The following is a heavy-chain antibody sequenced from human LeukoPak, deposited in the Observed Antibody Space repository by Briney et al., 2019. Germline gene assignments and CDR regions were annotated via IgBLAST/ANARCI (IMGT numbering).Heavy chain of an antibody. CDR1: GYTFTGYY. V-gene: IGHV1-2*02. Sequence: ASVKVFCKASGYTFTGYYMHWVRQAPGQGLEWMGWINPNSGGTNYAQKFQGRVTMTRDTSISTAYMELNRLTSDDTAVYYCARDKYTGYETFDYWGQGTPVTVSS. CDR2: INPNSGGT. J-gene: IGHJ4*02. D-gene: IGHD5-12*01. CDR3: ARDKYTGYETFDY.